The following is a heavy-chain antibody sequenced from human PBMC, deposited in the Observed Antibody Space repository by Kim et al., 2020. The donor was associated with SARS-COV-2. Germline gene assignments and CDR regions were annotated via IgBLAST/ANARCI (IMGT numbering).Heavy chain of an antibody. Sequence: GGSLRLSCAASRFTFRSYWMSWVRQAPGKGLDWVANINEDGSKVYYVDSVRGRFTISRDNAKNSLYLQMNSLRAADTAVYYCARDAGDLEEYFNSWGQGTLVAVSS. D-gene: IGHD2-21*02. J-gene: IGHJ4*02. CDR3: ARDAGDLEEYFNS. CDR1: RFTFRSYW. V-gene: IGHV3-7*03. CDR2: INEDGSKV.